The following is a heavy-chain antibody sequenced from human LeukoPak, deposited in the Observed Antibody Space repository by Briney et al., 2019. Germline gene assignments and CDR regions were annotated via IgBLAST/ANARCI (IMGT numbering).Heavy chain of an antibody. D-gene: IGHD5-12*01. CDR2: IIPIFGTA. J-gene: IGHJ4*02. CDR3: ARERGYSGYDLAY. Sequence: SVKVSCRASGGTFSSYAISWVRQAPGQGLEWMGRIIPIFGTANYAQKFQGRVTITTDESTSTAYMELSSLRSEDTAVYYCARERGYSGYDLAYWGQGTLVTVSS. CDR1: GGTFSSYA. V-gene: IGHV1-69*05.